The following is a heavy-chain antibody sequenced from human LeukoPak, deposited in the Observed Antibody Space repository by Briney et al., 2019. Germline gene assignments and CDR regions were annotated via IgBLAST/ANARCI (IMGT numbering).Heavy chain of an antibody. Sequence: SETLSPTCAVYGGSFSGYYWSWIRQPPGKGLEWIGEINHSGSTNYNPSLKSRVTISVDTSKNQFSLKLSSVTAADTAVYYCARGEITMVRGVIPSAFDYWGQGTLVTVSS. CDR3: ARGEITMVRGVIPSAFDY. D-gene: IGHD3-10*01. J-gene: IGHJ4*02. V-gene: IGHV4-34*01. CDR2: INHSGST. CDR1: GGSFSGYY.